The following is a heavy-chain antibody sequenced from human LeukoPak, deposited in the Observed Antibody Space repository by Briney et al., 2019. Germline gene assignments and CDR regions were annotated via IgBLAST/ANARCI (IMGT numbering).Heavy chain of an antibody. D-gene: IGHD3-9*01. CDR2: ISYDGSNK. J-gene: IGHJ4*02. V-gene: IGHV3-30*04. CDR3: AREGYFDWLPNDY. CDR1: GFTFSSYA. Sequence: AGGSLRLSCAASGFTFSSYAMHWVRQAPGKGLEWVAVISYDGSNKYYADSVKGRFTISRDNSKNTLYLQMNSLRAEDTAVYYCAREGYFDWLPNDYWGQGTLVTVSS.